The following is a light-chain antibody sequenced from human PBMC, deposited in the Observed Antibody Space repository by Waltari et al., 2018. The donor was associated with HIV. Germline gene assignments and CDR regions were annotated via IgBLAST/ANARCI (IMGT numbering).Light chain of an antibody. J-gene: IGLJ2*01. CDR3: WSYAGSSTSV. CDR2: EGS. CDR1: RRGFWGYYL. V-gene: IGLV2-23*01. Sequence: QSALTPPASGSGSPGQSITIPCPGTRRGFWGYYLVSLDQQHPGKAPKLMIYEGSKRPSGVSNRFSGSKSGNTASLTISGLQAEDEADYYCWSYAGSSTSVFGGGTKLTVL.